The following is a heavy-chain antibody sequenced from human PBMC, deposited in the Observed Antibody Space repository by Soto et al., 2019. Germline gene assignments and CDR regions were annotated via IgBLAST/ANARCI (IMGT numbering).Heavy chain of an antibody. V-gene: IGHV4-61*08. CDR2: ILSGGGT. CDR1: GGSVSSDAYY. Sequence: QVQLQESGPGLVKPSGTLSLTCSVSGGSVSSDAYYWSWMRQRPGKTLEWIGFILSGGGTSTNPSLGSRLSISVDTSRNQFSLRLTSVPASDTGVYFCAKGFSSGWYVDSWGRGTLVTVSS. CDR3: AKGFSSGWYVDS. J-gene: IGHJ4*02. D-gene: IGHD6-19*01.